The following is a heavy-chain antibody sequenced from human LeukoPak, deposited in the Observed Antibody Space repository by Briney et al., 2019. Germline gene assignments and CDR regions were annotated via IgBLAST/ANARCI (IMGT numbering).Heavy chain of an antibody. D-gene: IGHD4-23*01. J-gene: IGHJ4*02. CDR3: ATSRGNAWGY. CDR1: GFTFADYA. V-gene: IGHV3-9*01. CDR2: ICWTSGSM. Sequence: GGSLRLSCAASGFTFADYAMHWVRQAPGKGLEWVSGICWTSGSMGYAYSVKGRFTISSDNAKNSLYLQMNSLGAEDTAVYYSATSRGNAWGYWGQGTLVTVSS.